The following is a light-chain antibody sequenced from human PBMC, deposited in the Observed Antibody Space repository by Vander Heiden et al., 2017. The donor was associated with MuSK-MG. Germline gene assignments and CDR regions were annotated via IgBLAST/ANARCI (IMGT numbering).Light chain of an antibody. J-gene: IGKJ2*01. CDR2: AAS. Sequence: DIQMTQSPSSLSASVGDRVTITCRASQSISSYLDWYQQKPGKAPKLLIYAASSLQSGVPSRFSSSGSGTDFTLTISSLQSEDFATYYCQQSDSTPYTFGQGTKLEIK. V-gene: IGKV1-39*01. CDR1: QSISSY. CDR3: QQSDSTPYT.